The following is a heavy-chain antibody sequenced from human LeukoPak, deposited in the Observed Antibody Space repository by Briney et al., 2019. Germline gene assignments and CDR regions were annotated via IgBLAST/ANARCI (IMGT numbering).Heavy chain of an antibody. V-gene: IGHV1-69*05. D-gene: IGHD5-18*01. CDR3: ASTALPTYYYYYYYMDV. Sequence: SAYASRKPSRGTLTSFAISWVPRAPGQGLEWMGGIMPIFGTANYAQKFQGRVTITTDESTSTAYMELSSLRSEDTAVYYCASTALPTYYYYYYYMDVWGKGTTVTVSS. J-gene: IGHJ6*03. CDR1: RGTLTSFA. CDR2: IMPIFGTA.